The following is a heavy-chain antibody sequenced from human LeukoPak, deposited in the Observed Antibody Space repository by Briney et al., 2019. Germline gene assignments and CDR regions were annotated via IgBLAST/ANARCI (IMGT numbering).Heavy chain of an antibody. J-gene: IGHJ6*03. CDR3: ARRIDLESYYYYYLDV. CDR1: GGSISSGDYY. D-gene: IGHD3-3*01. Sequence: TPSETLSLTCTVSGGSISSGDYYWSWIRQPPGKGLEWIGYIYYSGSTYYNPSLKSRVTISVDTSKNQFSLKLSSVTAADTAVYYCARRIDLESYYYYYLDVWGKGTTVTVSS. CDR2: IYYSGST. V-gene: IGHV4-30-4*01.